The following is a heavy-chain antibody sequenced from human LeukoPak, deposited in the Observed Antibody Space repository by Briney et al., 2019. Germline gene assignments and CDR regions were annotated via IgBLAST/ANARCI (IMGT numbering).Heavy chain of an antibody. Sequence: SETLSLTYTVSGGSISGHYWGWIRQPPGKGLEWIGYIYYSGSTNYNPSLKSRVTISVDTSKNQFSLKLSSVTAADTAVYYCARLYNWNPFAAFDIWGQGTMVTVSS. J-gene: IGHJ3*02. V-gene: IGHV4-59*11. D-gene: IGHD1-20*01. CDR3: ARLYNWNPFAAFDI. CDR2: IYYSGST. CDR1: GGSISGHY.